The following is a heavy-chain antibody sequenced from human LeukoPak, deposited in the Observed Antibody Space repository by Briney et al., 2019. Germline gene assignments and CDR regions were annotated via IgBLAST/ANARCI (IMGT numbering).Heavy chain of an antibody. CDR2: TSYDGSNK. Sequence: PGGSLRLSCAASGFTFSSYGMHWVRQAPGKGLEWVAVTSYDGSNKYYADSVKGRFTISRDNSKNTVHLQMNSLRAEDTAVYYCAEDVVGQQWVENYWGQGTLVTVSS. J-gene: IGHJ4*02. V-gene: IGHV3-30*18. D-gene: IGHD6-19*01. CDR3: AEDVVGQQWVENY. CDR1: GFTFSSYG.